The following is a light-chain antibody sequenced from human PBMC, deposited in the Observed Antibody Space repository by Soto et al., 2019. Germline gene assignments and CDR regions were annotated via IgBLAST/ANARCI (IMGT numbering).Light chain of an antibody. CDR1: NSNIGSNT. Sequence: QSVLTQPPSASGTPGQRVTISCSGSNSNIGSNTVNWYQQVPGTAPKLLIYSDFQRPSGVPDRFSGSTSGTSASLAISGLQSEDEADYYCAAWDDSLDGTMVFCGGTKLTVL. CDR2: SDF. V-gene: IGLV1-44*01. J-gene: IGLJ3*02. CDR3: AAWDDSLDGTMV.